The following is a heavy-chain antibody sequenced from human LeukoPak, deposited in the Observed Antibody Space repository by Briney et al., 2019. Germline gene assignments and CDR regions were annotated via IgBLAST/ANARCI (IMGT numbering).Heavy chain of an antibody. V-gene: IGHV1-2*02. CDR2: INPNSGGT. D-gene: IGHD6-13*01. J-gene: IGHJ6*03. CDR1: GYTFTGYY. CDR3: ARDNSSSWYSTEYYYYYMDV. Sequence: ASVKVSCKASGYTFTGYYMHWVRQAPGQGLEWMGRINPNSGGTNYAQKFQGRVTMTRDTSISTAYMELSRLRSDDTAVYYCARDNSSSWYSTEYYYYYMDVWGKGTTVTVSS.